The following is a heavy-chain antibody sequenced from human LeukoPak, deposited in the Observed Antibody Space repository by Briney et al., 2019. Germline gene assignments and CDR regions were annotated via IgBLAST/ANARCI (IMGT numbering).Heavy chain of an antibody. CDR1: GVTFSSYG. Sequence: GGALRLSCAASGVTFSSYGMSWVRQAPGKGLEWVSAIRGSGGVAYYAHSVKGRFTISRDNSKKTLYLQMNSLRAEDPAVYSCAQDDGGSYYIYYYYMDVWGKGTTVTLSS. V-gene: IGHV3-23*01. CDR3: AQDDGGSYYIYYYYMDV. CDR2: IRGSGGVA. J-gene: IGHJ6*03. D-gene: IGHD1-26*01.